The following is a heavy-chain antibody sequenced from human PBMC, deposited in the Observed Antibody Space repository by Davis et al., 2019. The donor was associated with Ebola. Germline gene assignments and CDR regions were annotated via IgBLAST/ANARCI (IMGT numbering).Heavy chain of an antibody. CDR3: ARELFGASGDYYYFGMDV. CDR2: IKQDGSEK. V-gene: IGHV3-7*03. D-gene: IGHD3-3*01. J-gene: IGHJ6*02. Sequence: GGSLRLSCAASGFTVSSNYMSWVRQAPGKGLEWVANIKQDGSEKYYVDSVKGRFTISRDNAKNSLYLQMNSLRAEDAAVYYCARELFGASGDYYYFGMDVWGQGTTVTVSS. CDR1: GFTVSSNY.